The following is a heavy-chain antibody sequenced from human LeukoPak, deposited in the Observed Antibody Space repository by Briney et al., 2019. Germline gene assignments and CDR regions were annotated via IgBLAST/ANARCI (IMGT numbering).Heavy chain of an antibody. CDR1: GFTFSSYA. V-gene: IGHV3-23*01. J-gene: IGHJ3*02. CDR3: YYYTNYDFDM. Sequence: PGGSLRLSCAASGFTFSSYAMSWVRQAPGKGLELVSAISVDGDNTYYGDSVKGRFTISRDNSKNTLYLQMNSLRAEDTAVYYGYYYTNYDFDMWGQGTMVTVSS. D-gene: IGHD3-22*01. CDR2: ISVDGDNT.